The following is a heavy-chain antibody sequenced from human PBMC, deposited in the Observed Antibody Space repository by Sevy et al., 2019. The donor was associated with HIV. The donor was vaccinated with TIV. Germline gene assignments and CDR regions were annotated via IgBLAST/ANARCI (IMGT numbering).Heavy chain of an antibody. CDR2: IKQEGSEK. CDR1: GFSFSWYW. D-gene: IGHD3-10*01. V-gene: IGHV3-7*03. Sequence: GGSLRLSCAASGFSFSWYWMSWVRQTPEKGLEWVANIKQEGSEKNYVDSVKGRFTISRDNAKNSVYLQMNSLRADDTAVYYCATKGGSRPIHAFDAWGQGTMVTVSS. CDR3: ATKGGSRPIHAFDA. J-gene: IGHJ3*01.